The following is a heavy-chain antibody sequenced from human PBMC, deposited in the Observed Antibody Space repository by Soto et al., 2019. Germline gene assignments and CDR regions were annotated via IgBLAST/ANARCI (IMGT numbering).Heavy chain of an antibody. CDR3: ARTSYDSSGTAADP. J-gene: IGHJ5*02. CDR2: IYYSGST. CDR1: GGSISSGGYY. Sequence: QVQLQESGPGLVKPSQTLSLTCTVSGGSISSGGYYWSWIRQHPGKGLEWIGYIYYSGSTYNNPSLKSRVTISVDTSKKQFSLKLSSVTAADTAVYYCARTSYDSSGTAADPWGQGTLVTVSS. V-gene: IGHV4-31*03. D-gene: IGHD3-22*01.